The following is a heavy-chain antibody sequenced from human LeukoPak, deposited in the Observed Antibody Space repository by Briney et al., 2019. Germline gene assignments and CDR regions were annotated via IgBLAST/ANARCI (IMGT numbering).Heavy chain of an antibody. V-gene: IGHV1-69*05. D-gene: IGHD3-22*01. J-gene: IGHJ4*02. CDR1: GGTFSSYA. CDR3: ARGATPNYYDSSGYPGPFDY. Sequence: SVKVSCMASGGTFSSYAISWVRQAPGQGLEWMGGIIPIFGTANYAQKFQGRVTITTDESTSTAYMELSSLRSEDTAVYYCARGATPNYYDSSGYPGPFDYWGQGTLVTVSS. CDR2: IIPIFGTA.